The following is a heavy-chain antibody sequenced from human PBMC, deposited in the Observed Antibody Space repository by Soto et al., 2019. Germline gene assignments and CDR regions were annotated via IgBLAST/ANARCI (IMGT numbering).Heavy chain of an antibody. Sequence: SSETLSLTCAVYGGSFIGDYWSWILQPPGKGLEWIGEINHSGSTNYNPSLKSRVTISVDTSKNQFSLKLSSVTAADTAVYYCARGRSHYGSFELDYWGQGTLVTVSS. CDR3: ARGRSHYGSFELDY. CDR2: INHSGST. D-gene: IGHD3-10*01. V-gene: IGHV4-34*01. J-gene: IGHJ4*02. CDR1: GGSFIGDY.